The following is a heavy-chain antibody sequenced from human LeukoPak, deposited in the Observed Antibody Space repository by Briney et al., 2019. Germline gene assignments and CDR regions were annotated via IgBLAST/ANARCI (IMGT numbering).Heavy chain of an antibody. D-gene: IGHD5-24*01. CDR2: ISAYNGNT. J-gene: IGHJ4*02. V-gene: IGHV1-18*01. CDR3: GRDPCRDGYNQDY. Sequence: GWISAYNGNTNYAQNIHGRVTMTTDTSTSTAYMELRSLRSDDTAVYYCGRDPCRDGYNQDYWGQGTLVTVSS.